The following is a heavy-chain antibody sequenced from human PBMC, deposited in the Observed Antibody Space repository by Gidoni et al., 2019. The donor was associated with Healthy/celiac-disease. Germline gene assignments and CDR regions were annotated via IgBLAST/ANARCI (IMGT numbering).Heavy chain of an antibody. CDR1: GYTFTSYD. Sequence: QVQLVQSGAEVKKPGASVKVSCKASGYTFTSYDINWVRQATGQGLEWMGWMNPNSGNTGYAQKFQGRVTMTRNTSISTAYMELSSLRSENTAVYYCARGDIVVVPAANMIRGYYYYGMDVWGQGTTVTVSS. V-gene: IGHV1-8*01. J-gene: IGHJ6*02. CDR3: ARGDIVVVPAANMIRGYYYYGMDV. CDR2: MNPNSGNT. D-gene: IGHD2-2*01.